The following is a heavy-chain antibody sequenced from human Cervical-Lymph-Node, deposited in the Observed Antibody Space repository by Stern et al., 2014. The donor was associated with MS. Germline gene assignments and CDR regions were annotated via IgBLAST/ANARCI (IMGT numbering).Heavy chain of an antibody. CDR2: FIPLLQTS. Sequence: QVQLVQSGAEVKKPGSSVKVSCKASGGTFRSYAISWVRQAPGQGLEWMGGFIPLLQTSNYAQKFQGRVTITADESTSTAYMELSSLRSEDTAVYYCARDNEGYGMDVWGQGTTVTVSS. V-gene: IGHV1-69*11. CDR1: GGTFRSYA. D-gene: IGHD1-1*01. CDR3: ARDNEGYGMDV. J-gene: IGHJ6*02.